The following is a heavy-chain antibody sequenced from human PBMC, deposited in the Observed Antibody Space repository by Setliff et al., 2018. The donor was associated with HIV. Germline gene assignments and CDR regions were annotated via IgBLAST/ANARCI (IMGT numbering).Heavy chain of an antibody. CDR3: ARTQQTYYYDSSGYYFDY. V-gene: IGHV4-39*07. Sequence: SETLSLTCTVSGASIGRRSDCWGWIRQPPGKGLEWIGSFFYSGSTNYNPSLKSRGTISVDTSKNQFSLKLSSVTAADTAVYYWARTQQTYYYDSSGYYFDYWGQGTLVTVSS. J-gene: IGHJ4*02. D-gene: IGHD3-22*01. CDR1: GASIGRRSDC. CDR2: FFYSGST.